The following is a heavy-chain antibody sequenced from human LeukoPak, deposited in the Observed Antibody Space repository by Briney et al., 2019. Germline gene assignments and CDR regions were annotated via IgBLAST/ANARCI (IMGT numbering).Heavy chain of an antibody. CDR1: GFTFSSYS. J-gene: IGHJ4*02. Sequence: GGSLRLSCAASGFTFSSYSMNWVRQAPGKGLEWVSSISSSSYIYYADSVKSRFTISRDNAKNSLYLQMNSLKTEDTAVYYCTTPLVVPAARIYKDYWGQGALVTVSS. D-gene: IGHD2-2*01. CDR2: ISSSSYI. V-gene: IGHV3-21*04. CDR3: TTPLVVPAARIYKDY.